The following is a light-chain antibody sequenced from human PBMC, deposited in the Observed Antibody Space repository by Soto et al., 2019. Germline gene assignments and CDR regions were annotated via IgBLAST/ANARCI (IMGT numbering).Light chain of an antibody. CDR3: QQYGSSPFP. Sequence: EIGLTQSPGTQSLSPGERATLSCRASQSVSSSYLAWYQQKPGQAHRLLIYGASSRATGIPDRFSGSGSGTDFTLTISRLEPEDFAVYYCQQYGSSPFPFGPGTKVDIK. CDR2: GAS. V-gene: IGKV3-20*01. J-gene: IGKJ3*01. CDR1: QSVSSSY.